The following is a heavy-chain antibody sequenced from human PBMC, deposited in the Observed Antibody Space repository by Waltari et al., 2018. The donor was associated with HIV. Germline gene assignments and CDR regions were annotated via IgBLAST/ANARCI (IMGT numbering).Heavy chain of an antibody. CDR2: IYTSGST. V-gene: IGHV4-61*02. CDR3: ARDLAARPRWYFDL. Sequence: QVQLQESGPGLVKPSQTLSLTCTVSGGSISSGSYYWSWIRQPAGKGLEWIGRIYTSGSTNYNPSLKSRVTISVDTSKNQFSLKLSSVTAADTAVYYCARDLAARPRWYFDLWGRGTLVTVSS. D-gene: IGHD6-6*01. CDR1: GGSISSGSYY. J-gene: IGHJ2*01.